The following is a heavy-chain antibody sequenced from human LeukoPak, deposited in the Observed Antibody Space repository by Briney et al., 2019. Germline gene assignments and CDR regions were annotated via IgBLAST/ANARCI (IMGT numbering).Heavy chain of an antibody. Sequence: PSETLSLTCAVSGDSITSANWWSWVRQSPGKGLEWIGEIYHTGNTNYNPSLNSRVSISLDTSKNQFSLRLTSVTAADTAVYFCARDANGSDLHYYHMDVWGKGTTVTVSS. CDR3: ARDANGSDLHYYHMDV. V-gene: IGHV4-4*02. CDR2: IYHTGNT. D-gene: IGHD6-25*01. CDR1: GDSITSANW. J-gene: IGHJ6*03.